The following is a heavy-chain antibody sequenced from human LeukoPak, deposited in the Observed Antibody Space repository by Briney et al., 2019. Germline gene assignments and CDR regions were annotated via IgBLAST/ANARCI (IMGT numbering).Heavy chain of an antibody. Sequence: GGSLRLSCAASGFTFDDYGMSWVRQAPGKGLEWVSGINWNGGSTGYADSVKGRFTISRDNAKNTLFLQMNSLRAEDTAVYYCARARFGWNDVLGIDYWGQGTLVTVSS. CDR2: INWNGGST. D-gene: IGHD1-1*01. CDR3: ARARFGWNDVLGIDY. V-gene: IGHV3-20*04. CDR1: GFTFDDYG. J-gene: IGHJ4*02.